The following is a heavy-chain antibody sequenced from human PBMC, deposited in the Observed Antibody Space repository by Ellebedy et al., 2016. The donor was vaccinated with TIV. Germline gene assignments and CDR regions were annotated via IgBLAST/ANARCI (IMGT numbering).Heavy chain of an antibody. D-gene: IGHD2-15*01. Sequence: GGSLRLSXKGSGYSFISYWIGWVRQVPGKGLEWMAIIYPGDSDTRYSPSFQGQVTISADKSISTAYLQWSSLQASDTAIYYCARPGSSGGYQIDFWGQGTLVTVSS. CDR2: IYPGDSDT. J-gene: IGHJ4*02. CDR1: GYSFISYW. V-gene: IGHV5-51*01. CDR3: ARPGSSGGYQIDF.